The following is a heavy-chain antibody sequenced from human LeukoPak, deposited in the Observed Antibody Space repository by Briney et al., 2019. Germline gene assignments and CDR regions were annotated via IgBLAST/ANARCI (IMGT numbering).Heavy chain of an antibody. CDR1: RGSISSYY. CDR3: ARHEDDYGDYGPPDY. J-gene: IGHJ4*02. CDR2: IYYSGST. D-gene: IGHD4-17*01. Sequence: SEALSLTCTVSRGSISSYYWSWIRQPPGKGLEWIGYIYYSGSTNYNPSLKSRVTISLDTSKNQFSLKLSSVTAADTAVYYCARHEDDYGDYGPPDYWGQGTLVTVSS. V-gene: IGHV4-59*08.